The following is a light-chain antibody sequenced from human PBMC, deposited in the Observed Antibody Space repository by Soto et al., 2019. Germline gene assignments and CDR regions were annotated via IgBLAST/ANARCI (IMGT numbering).Light chain of an antibody. J-gene: IGLJ3*02. Sequence: QAVVTQEPSLTVSPGGTVTLTCASSTGAVASGHYPYWFQQKPGQAPRTLIYDTIITHSWTPARFSGSLLGGRAALTLSGAQPEDEADYYCLLSYSGAWVFGGGTKLTVL. V-gene: IGLV7-46*01. CDR2: DTI. CDR1: TGAVASGHY. CDR3: LLSYSGAWV.